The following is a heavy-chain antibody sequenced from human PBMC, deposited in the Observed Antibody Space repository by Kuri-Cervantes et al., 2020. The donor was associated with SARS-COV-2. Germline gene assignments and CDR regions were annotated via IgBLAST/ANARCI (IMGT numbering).Heavy chain of an antibody. V-gene: IGHV4-59*01. D-gene: IGHD3-3*01. CDR2: IYYSGST. J-gene: IGHJ3*02. CDR1: GGSISSYY. CDR3: ARITIFGVVISGAFDI. Sequence: SETLSLTCTVSGGSISSYYWSWIRQPPGKGLEWIGYIYYSGSTNYNPSLKSRVTISVDTSKNQFSLKLSSVTAADTAVYYCARITIFGVVISGAFDIWGQGTVVTVSS.